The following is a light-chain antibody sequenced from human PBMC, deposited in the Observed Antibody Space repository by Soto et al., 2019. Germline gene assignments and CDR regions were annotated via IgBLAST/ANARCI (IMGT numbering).Light chain of an antibody. Sequence: EIVLTQSPGTLSLSPGERATLSCRASQSVSSNYLGWYQQKPGQAPRLVIYGASSRATGIPDRFSGSGSGTDFTLTISRLEPEDFAEYYCQQYGDSVWTFGQGTKVEIK. CDR2: GAS. CDR1: QSVSSNY. J-gene: IGKJ1*01. CDR3: QQYGDSVWT. V-gene: IGKV3-20*01.